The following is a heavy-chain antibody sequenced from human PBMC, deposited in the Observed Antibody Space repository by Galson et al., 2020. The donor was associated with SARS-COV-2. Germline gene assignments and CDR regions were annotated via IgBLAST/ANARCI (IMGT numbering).Heavy chain of an antibody. CDR2: XXXXXXXX. CDR3: AKDIAFDYGPGSYYGMDV. D-gene: IGHD3-10*01. V-gene: IGHV3-43*02. Sequence: TGGSLRLSCAASGFTXDAYAMXXXRQXXGXXLXXXXXXXXXXXXXXXVDSVKGRFTISRDNSKHSVYLQMNSLRTEDTALYFCAKDIAFDYGPGSYYGMDVWGQGTTVTVSS. CDR1: GFTXDAYA. J-gene: IGHJ6*02.